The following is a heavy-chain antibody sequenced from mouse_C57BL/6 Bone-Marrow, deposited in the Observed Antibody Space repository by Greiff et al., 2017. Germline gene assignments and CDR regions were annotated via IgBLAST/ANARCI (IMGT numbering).Heavy chain of an antibody. CDR2: ISYDGSN. J-gene: IGHJ3*01. V-gene: IGHV3-6*01. CDR1: GYSITSGYY. CDR3: AREYYGFAY. D-gene: IGHD1-1*01. Sequence: EVQVVESGPGLVKPSQSLSLTCSVTGYSITSGYYWNWIRQFPGNKLEWMGYISYDGSNNYNPSLKNRISITRDTSKNQFFLKLNSVTTEDTATYYCAREYYGFAYWGQGTLVTVSA.